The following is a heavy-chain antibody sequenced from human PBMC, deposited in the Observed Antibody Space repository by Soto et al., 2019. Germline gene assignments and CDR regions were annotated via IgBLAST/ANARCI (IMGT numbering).Heavy chain of an antibody. D-gene: IGHD6-6*01. CDR1: GFTFSDYY. J-gene: IGHJ4*02. CDR3: AREAIAAREGFDY. CDR2: ISSSSSYT. V-gene: IGHV3-11*06. Sequence: PGGSLRLSCAASGFTFSDYYMSWIRQAPGKGLEWVSYISSSSSYTNYADSVKGRFTISRDNAKNSLYLQMNSLRAEDTAVYYCAREAIAAREGFDYWGQGTLVTVSS.